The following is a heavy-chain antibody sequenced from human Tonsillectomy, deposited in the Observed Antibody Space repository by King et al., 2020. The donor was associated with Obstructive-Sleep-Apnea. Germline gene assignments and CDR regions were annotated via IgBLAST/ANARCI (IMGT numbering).Heavy chain of an antibody. J-gene: IGHJ4*02. Sequence: VQLQESGPGLVKPSETLSLTCTVSGGSISTYYWSWIRQPPGKGLEWIGNIYYSGYTNYNPSLKSRVTISVDTSKNQFSLNLSPVTAADTAFYYCARGGYYYFDYWGQGTLATVSS. CDR2: IYYSGYT. V-gene: IGHV4-59*08. CDR1: GGSISTYY. CDR3: ARGGYYYFDY. D-gene: IGHD3-22*01.